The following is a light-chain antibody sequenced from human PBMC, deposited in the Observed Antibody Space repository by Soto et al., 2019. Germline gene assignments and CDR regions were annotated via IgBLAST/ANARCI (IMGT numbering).Light chain of an antibody. CDR1: QSLSSNF. V-gene: IGKV3-20*01. J-gene: IGKJ2*01. Sequence: EIVLTQSPGTLSLSPGERATLSCRASQSLSSNFLAWYQQKPGQAPRLLIYGASSRATGIPDRFSGSGSGTDFTLTISRLEPEDFAVYYCQQYGTSPYTFGQGNKVDIK. CDR3: QQYGTSPYT. CDR2: GAS.